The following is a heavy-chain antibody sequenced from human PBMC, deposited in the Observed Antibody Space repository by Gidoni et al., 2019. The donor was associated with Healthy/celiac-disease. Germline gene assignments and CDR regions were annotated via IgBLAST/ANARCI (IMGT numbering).Heavy chain of an antibody. D-gene: IGHD1-26*01. CDR3: ARDLEGGSYYYYYYMDV. Sequence: QVQLVQSGAEVKKPGASVKVSCKASGYTFTSYAMHWVRQAPGQRLEWMGWINAGNGNTKYSQKFQGRVIITRDTSASTAYMELSSLRSEDTAVYYCARDLEGGSYYYYYYMDVWGKGTTVTVSS. CDR2: INAGNGNT. CDR1: GYTFTSYA. J-gene: IGHJ6*03. V-gene: IGHV1-3*01.